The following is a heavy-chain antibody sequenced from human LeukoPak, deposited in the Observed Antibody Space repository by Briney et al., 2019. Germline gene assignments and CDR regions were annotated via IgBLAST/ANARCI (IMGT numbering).Heavy chain of an antibody. CDR3: ARGPVVVPAALYYYYMDV. CDR2: INHSGST. J-gene: IGHJ6*03. D-gene: IGHD2-2*01. V-gene: IGHV4-34*01. Sequence: PSETLSLTCAVYGGSFSGYYWSWIRQPPGKGLEWIGEINHSGSTNYNPSLKSRVTISVDTSKNQFSLKLSSVTAADTAVYYCARGPVVVPAALYYYYMDVWGKGTTVTVFS. CDR1: GGSFSGYY.